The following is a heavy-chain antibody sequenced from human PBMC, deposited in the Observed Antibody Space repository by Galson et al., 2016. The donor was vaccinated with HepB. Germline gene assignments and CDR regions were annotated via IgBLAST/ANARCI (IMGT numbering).Heavy chain of an antibody. J-gene: IGHJ1*01. CDR2: IWYDGSNK. V-gene: IGHV3-33*03. CDR1: GFTFSTSG. CDR3: AKARGYTFCPGES. Sequence: SLRLSCAASGFTFSTSGMHWVRQAPGKGLEWVAVIWYDGSNKYHADSVQGRFTISRDNSNNTVFLQMNSLRADDTAVYYCAKARGYTFCPGESWGQGTLVTVSS. D-gene: IGHD5-18*01.